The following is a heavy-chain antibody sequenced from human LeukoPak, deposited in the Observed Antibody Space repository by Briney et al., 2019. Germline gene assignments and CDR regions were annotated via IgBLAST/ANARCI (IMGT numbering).Heavy chain of an antibody. CDR3: ASLSRLGKYAFDI. CDR1: GGSISSGDYY. J-gene: IGHJ3*02. D-gene: IGHD3-9*01. CDR2: IFYTGST. V-gene: IGHV4-30-4*01. Sequence: SETLSLTCTVSGGSISSGDYYCSWIRQPPGKGLEWIGYIFYTGSTYSNPSLKSRLTISVDTSKNQLSLKLSSVTAADTAVYYCASLSRLGKYAFDIWGQGTMVTVSS.